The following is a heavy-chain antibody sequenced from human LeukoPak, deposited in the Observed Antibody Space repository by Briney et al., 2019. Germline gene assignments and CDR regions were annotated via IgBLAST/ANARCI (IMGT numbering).Heavy chain of an antibody. CDR3: ASTFAGRRE. D-gene: IGHD3-16*01. V-gene: IGHV3-7*01. CDR1: GLTFSSYW. CDR2: IKQDGSEK. Sequence: PGGSLRLSCVASGLTFSSYWMSWVRQAPGKGLEWVAIIKQDGSEKYYVDSVKGRFTISRDNAKGSLYLQMNSLRAEDTAVYYCASTFAGRREWGQGTLVTVSS. J-gene: IGHJ4*02.